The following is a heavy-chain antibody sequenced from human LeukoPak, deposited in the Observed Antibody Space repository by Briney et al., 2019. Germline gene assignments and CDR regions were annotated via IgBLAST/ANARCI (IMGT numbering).Heavy chain of an antibody. J-gene: IGHJ5*02. CDR2: IYDSGNI. CDR3: ARGIPSIAALGLPRIPNWFDP. D-gene: IGHD6-6*01. V-gene: IGHV4-39*07. Sequence: SETLSLTCTVSGDSISSSNCYWGWIRQPPGKGLEWIGSIYDSGNIYFNPSLKSRVTISVDTSKNQFSLKLSSVTAADTAVYYCARGIPSIAALGLPRIPNWFDPWGQGTLVTVSS. CDR1: GDSISSSNCY.